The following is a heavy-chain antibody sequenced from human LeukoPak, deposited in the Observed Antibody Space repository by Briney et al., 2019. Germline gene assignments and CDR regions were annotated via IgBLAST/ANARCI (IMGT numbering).Heavy chain of an antibody. CDR3: ARATMVRGAVYFDY. CDR2: IYSGGST. D-gene: IGHD3-10*01. CDR1: GFTVSSNY. Sequence: GGSLRLSCAASGFTVSSNYMSWVRQAPGKGLEWGSVIYSGGSTYYADSVKGRFTISRDNSKNTLYLQMNSLRAEDTAVYYCARATMVRGAVYFDYWGQGTLVTVSS. V-gene: IGHV3-66*01. J-gene: IGHJ4*02.